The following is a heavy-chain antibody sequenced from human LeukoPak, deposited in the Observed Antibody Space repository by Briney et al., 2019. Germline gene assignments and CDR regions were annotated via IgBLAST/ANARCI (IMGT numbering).Heavy chain of an antibody. CDR1: VRTFISYA. V-gene: IGHV1-69*04. D-gene: IGHD5-18*01. CDR3: ARSERRYSYGLRRFDD. CDR2: IISILGIA. J-gene: IGHJ4*02. Sequence: ASVKVSCNASVRTFISYAISWVRRAPGQGLEWMGRIISILGIANYAKTFQGRVTITADKSTRSAYVELSSLRSEDRAVHYCARSERRYSYGLRRFDDWGQGTLVTVSS.